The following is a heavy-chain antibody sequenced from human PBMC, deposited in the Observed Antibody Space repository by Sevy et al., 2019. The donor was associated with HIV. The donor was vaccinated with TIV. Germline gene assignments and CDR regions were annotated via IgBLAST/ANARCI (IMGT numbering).Heavy chain of an antibody. CDR1: GFTFSSYA. CDR3: ARDRASGSYSPGRGYYYYYGMDV. J-gene: IGHJ6*02. V-gene: IGHV3-30-3*01. CDR2: ISYDGSNK. Sequence: GGSLRLSCAASGFTFSSYAMHWVRQAPGKGLEWVAVISYDGSNKYYADSVKGRFTISRDNSKNPLYLQMNSLRAEETAVYYCARDRASGSYSPGRGYYYYYGMDVWGQGTTVTVSS. D-gene: IGHD1-26*01.